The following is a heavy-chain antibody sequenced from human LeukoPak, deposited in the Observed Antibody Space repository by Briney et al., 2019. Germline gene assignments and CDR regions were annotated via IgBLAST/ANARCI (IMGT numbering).Heavy chain of an antibody. CDR2: LSGSGDNT. CDR3: AKHLTVTTRGDPIDI. D-gene: IGHD4-11*01. V-gene: IGHV3-23*01. J-gene: IGHJ3*02. CDR1: GFTSSRYA. Sequence: GGSLRLSCAASGFTSSRYAMSWVRQAPGKGLEWVSSLSGSGDNTYYADSVKGRFTIPRHNSKKTLYLQMNSTRVEDTAVYYCAKHLTVTTRGDPIDIWGQGTMVTVSS.